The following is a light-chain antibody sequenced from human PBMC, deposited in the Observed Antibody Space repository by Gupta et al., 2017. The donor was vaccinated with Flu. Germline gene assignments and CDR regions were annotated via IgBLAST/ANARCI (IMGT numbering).Light chain of an antibody. CDR2: RDS. Sequence: QSVLPLPPPASGTPGPRLTISCTGSGSPIGSNYVHWYQQIPGTAPKLLIYRDSERPSGIPERFSGSKSGTTATLTISGLRAEDEADYYCEAGDDRRSCGVFGGGTKLTVL. CDR1: GSPIGSNY. V-gene: IGLV1-47*01. J-gene: IGLJ3*02. CDR3: EAGDDRRSCGV.